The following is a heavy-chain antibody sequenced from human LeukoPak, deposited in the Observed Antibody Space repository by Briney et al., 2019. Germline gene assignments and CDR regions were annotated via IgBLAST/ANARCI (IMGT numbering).Heavy chain of an antibody. CDR1: GYTFTSYG. V-gene: IGHV1-18*01. J-gene: IGHJ4*02. Sequence: ASVKVSCKASGYTFTSYGISWVRQAPGQGLEWMEWISAYNGNTNYAQKLQGRVTMTTDTPTSTAYMELRSLRSDDTAVYYCARANIPSYYDFWSGYQKPYYFDYWGQGTLVTVSS. D-gene: IGHD3-3*01. CDR2: ISAYNGNT. CDR3: ARANIPSYYDFWSGYQKPYYFDY.